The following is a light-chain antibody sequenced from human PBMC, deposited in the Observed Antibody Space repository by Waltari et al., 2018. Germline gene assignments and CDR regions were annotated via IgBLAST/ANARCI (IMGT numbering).Light chain of an antibody. V-gene: IGLV3-1*01. J-gene: IGLJ1*01. Sequence: SYELTQPPSVSVSPGQTASITCSGDDLGDKYACWYQQRPGQSPVLVIYQDSKRPSGIPERFSGSNTGNTATLTISGTQAMDEDDYYCQAWDSTLYVFGTGTKVTVL. CDR2: QDS. CDR3: QAWDSTLYV. CDR1: DLGDKY.